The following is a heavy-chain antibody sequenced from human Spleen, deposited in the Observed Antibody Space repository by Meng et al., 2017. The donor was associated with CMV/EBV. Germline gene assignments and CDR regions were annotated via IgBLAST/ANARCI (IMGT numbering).Heavy chain of an antibody. Sequence: SVKVSCKASGGTFSSYTISWVRQAPGQGLERMGRIIPILGIANYAQKFQGRVTITADKSTSTAYMELSSLRSEDTAVYYCARDSLGSGSYWTHFDYWGQGTLVTVSS. CDR2: IIPILGIA. D-gene: IGHD1-26*01. J-gene: IGHJ4*02. CDR3: ARDSLGSGSYWTHFDY. V-gene: IGHV1-69*04. CDR1: GGTFSSYT.